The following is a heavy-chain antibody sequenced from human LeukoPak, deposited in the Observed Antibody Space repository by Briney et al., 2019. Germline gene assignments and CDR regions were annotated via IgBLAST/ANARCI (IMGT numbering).Heavy chain of an antibody. V-gene: IGHV1-18*01. D-gene: IGHD4-17*01. CDR3: ARGRKDYGDYYFDY. J-gene: IGHJ4*02. CDR1: GYTFTSYG. Sequence: ASVKVSCKASGYTFTSYGISWVRLAPGQGLEWMGWISAYNGGTNYAQKLQDRVTMTTDTSTSTAYMELRSLRSDDTAVYYCARGRKDYGDYYFDYWGQGILVTVSS. CDR2: ISAYNGGT.